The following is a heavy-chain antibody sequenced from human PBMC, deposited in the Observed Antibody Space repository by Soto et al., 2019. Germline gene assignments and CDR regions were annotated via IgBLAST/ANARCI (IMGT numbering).Heavy chain of an antibody. V-gene: IGHV3-21*01. CDR1: GFTFSSYS. D-gene: IGHD4-17*01. J-gene: IGHJ6*02. CDR3: GRKGYGDFGGMDV. CDR2: IGASSNYI. Sequence: EVQLVESGGGLVKPGGSLRLSCAASGFTFSSYSMNWVRQAPGKRLEWVSAIGASSNYIYYAESVKGRFTISRDNAKNLLYLQMNSLRAEDTAVYYCGRKGYGDFGGMDVWGQGTTVTVSS.